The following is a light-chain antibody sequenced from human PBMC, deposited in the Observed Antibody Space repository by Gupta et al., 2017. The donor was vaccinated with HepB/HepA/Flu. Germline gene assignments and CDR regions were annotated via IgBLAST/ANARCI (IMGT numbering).Light chain of an antibody. CDR2: AAS. V-gene: IGKV1-39*01. J-gene: IGKJ4*01. CDR3: QQSSSFPLT. Sequence: DIQLTQSPSSLSASVGDRVTITCRASQSISSYLNWYQQKPGKAPKFLIYAASSLQTGVPSRFSGSGSGTDYTLTISSLQPEDSATYYCQQSSSFPLTFGGGTKVEIK. CDR1: QSISSY.